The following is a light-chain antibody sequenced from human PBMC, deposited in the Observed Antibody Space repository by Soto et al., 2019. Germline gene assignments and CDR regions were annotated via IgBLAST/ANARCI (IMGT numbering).Light chain of an antibody. J-gene: IGLJ1*01. CDR1: SSDVGGYIY. CDR3: SSYASRTCYG. Sequence: QSVLTQPASVSGSPGQSITISCTGTSSDVGGYIYVSWYQQHPGKAPKLMIYDVTSRPSGVSYRFSGSKSGNTASLTISGLQAEDEADYYCSSYASRTCYGFGTGTQVNVL. V-gene: IGLV2-14*01. CDR2: DVT.